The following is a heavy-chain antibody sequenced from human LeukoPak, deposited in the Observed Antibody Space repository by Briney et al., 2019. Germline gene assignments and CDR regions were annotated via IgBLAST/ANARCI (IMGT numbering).Heavy chain of an antibody. CDR1: GFTFSSYA. CDR3: ADAVVGAPAHF. Sequence: GGSLRLSCAASGFTFSSYAMSWVRQAPGKGLEWVSVIRASAGTTYYADSVKGRFTISRENSRNTLYLQMNSLRVEDTAVYYCADAVVGAPAHFWGQGTLVTVSS. V-gene: IGHV3-23*01. CDR2: IRASAGTT. J-gene: IGHJ4*02. D-gene: IGHD1-26*01.